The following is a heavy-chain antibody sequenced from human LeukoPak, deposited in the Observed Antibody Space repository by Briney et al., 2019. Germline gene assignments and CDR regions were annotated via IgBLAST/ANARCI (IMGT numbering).Heavy chain of an antibody. CDR3: ARAPRYSYYYYYYMDV. V-gene: IGHV4-34*01. CDR2: INHSGST. J-gene: IGHJ6*03. CDR1: GGSFSGYY. Sequence: SETLSLTCAVYGGSFSGYYWSWIRQPPGKGLEWIGEINHSGSTNYNPSLKSRVTISVDTSKNQFTLKLSSVTAADTAVYYCARAPRYSYYYYYYMDVWGKGTTVTVSS. D-gene: IGHD1-26*01.